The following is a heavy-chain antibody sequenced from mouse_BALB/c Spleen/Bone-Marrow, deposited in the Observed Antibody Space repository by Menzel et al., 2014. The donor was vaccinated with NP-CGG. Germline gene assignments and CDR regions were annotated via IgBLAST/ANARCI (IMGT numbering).Heavy chain of an antibody. CDR1: GYSFTSYL. Sequence: VQLQQSGTVLARPGASVKMSCKASGYSFTSYLMHWVKQRPGQGLEWIGAIYPGNSDTSYNQKFKGKAKLTAVTSASTAYMELISLTNEDSAVYYRTPSVRGPRYATDYWGQGTSVTVSP. V-gene: IGHV1-5*01. J-gene: IGHJ4*01. CDR3: TPSVRGPRYATDY. CDR2: IYPGNSDT. D-gene: IGHD2-14*01.